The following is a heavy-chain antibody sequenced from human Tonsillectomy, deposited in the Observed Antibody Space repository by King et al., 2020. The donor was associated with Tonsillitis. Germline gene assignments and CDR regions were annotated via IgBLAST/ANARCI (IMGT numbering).Heavy chain of an antibody. J-gene: IGHJ5*02. Sequence: VQLVESGGGLVQPGGSLRLSCAASGFTFSSYAMSWVRQAPGKGLEWVSAISGSGGSTYYADSVKGRFTISRDNSKTPLYLQMNSLRAEDTAVYYCAKAEKTLFGGSVYYRPRWFDPWGQGTLVTVSS. CDR1: GFTFSSYA. CDR3: AKAEKTLFGGSVYYRPRWFDP. D-gene: IGHD3-22*01. CDR2: ISGSGGST. V-gene: IGHV3-23*04.